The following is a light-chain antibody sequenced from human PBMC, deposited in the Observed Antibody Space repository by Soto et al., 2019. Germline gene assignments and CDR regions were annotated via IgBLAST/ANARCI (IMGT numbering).Light chain of an antibody. CDR2: EVS. Sequence: QSALTQPPSVSGSPGQSVTISCTGTSSDVGSYNRVSWYHQPPGTAPKLMISEVSNRPSGVPDRFSGSKSGNTASLTISGLKAEDEGDYYCSSYTSSSTFVFGGGTQLTVL. J-gene: IGLJ2*01. CDR3: SSYTSSSTFV. CDR1: SSDVGSYNR. V-gene: IGLV2-18*02.